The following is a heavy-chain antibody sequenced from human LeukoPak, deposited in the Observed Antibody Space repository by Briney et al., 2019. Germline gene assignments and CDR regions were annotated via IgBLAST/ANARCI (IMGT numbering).Heavy chain of an antibody. CDR3: AREWNSRNRFDY. J-gene: IGHJ4*02. CDR1: GSGPAFTSHT. Sequence: PGGSLRLSCAASGSGPAFTSHTMNWVRQAPGKGLEWVSSISNNGDYMYYADSVRGRFAISRDNANLYLQMSSLKAEDTAVYYCAREWNSRNRFDYWGQGTPVTVSP. D-gene: IGHD1-14*01. CDR2: ISNNGDYM. V-gene: IGHV3-21*01.